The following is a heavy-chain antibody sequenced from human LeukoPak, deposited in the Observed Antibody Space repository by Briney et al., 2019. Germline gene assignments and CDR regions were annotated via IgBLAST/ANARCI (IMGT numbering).Heavy chain of an antibody. Sequence: GGSLRLSCAASGFTFSSYSMNWVRQAPGKGLEWVSSISSRSSYIYYADSVKGRFTISRDNAKNSLYLPMNSLRAEDTAVYYCARDKGLTGLDYWGQGTLVTVSS. CDR3: ARDKGLTGLDY. CDR1: GFTFSSYS. V-gene: IGHV3-21*01. D-gene: IGHD1-14*01. CDR2: ISSRSSYI. J-gene: IGHJ4*02.